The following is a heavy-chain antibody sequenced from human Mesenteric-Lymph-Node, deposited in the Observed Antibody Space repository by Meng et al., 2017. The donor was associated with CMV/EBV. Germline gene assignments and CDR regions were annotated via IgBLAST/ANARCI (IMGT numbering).Heavy chain of an antibody. D-gene: IGHD5-12*01. CDR3: GRQSGYSAYDPFDY. CDR1: GYTFTSYA. Sequence: ASVKVSCKTSGYTFTSYAISWVRQVPGQGLEWVGWISPYNDDTKYALKVQGRVTMTTDTSTSTAYMELRSLRSDDTAVYYCGRQSGYSAYDPFDYWGQGTLVTVSS. V-gene: IGHV1-18*01. J-gene: IGHJ4*02. CDR2: ISPYNDDT.